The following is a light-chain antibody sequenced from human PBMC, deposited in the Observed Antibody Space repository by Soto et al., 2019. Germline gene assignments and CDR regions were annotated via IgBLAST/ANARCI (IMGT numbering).Light chain of an antibody. V-gene: IGLV2-8*01. Sequence: QSVLTQPPSASGAPGQSVTISCTGSSTNVGGDHYVPWYQHHPGTAPKLMIYAINNRPSGVPDRFSGSKSGNSASLAVTGLQAEDEADYYCSSYEGNNHVLFGAGTKLTVL. CDR3: SSYEGNNHVL. CDR2: AIN. J-gene: IGLJ2*01. CDR1: STNVGGDHY.